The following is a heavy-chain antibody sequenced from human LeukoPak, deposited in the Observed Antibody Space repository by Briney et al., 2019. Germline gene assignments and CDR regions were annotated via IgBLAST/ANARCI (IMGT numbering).Heavy chain of an antibody. V-gene: IGHV3-74*01. CDR1: GFTLSSYA. CDR3: AREGSGWYGGFDY. D-gene: IGHD6-19*01. CDR2: INSDGSST. J-gene: IGHJ4*02. Sequence: GGSLRLSCAASGFTLSSYAMSWVRQAPGKGLVWVSRINSDGSSTSYADSVKGRFTISRDNAKNTLYLQMNSLRAEDTAVYYCAREGSGWYGGFDYWGQGTLVTVSS.